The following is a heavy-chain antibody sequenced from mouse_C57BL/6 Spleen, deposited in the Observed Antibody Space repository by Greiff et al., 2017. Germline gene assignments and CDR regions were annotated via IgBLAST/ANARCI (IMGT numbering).Heavy chain of an antibody. J-gene: IGHJ2*01. V-gene: IGHV1-82*01. CDR1: GYAFSSSW. Sequence: QVQLQQSGPELVKPGASVKISCKASGYAFSSSWMNWVKQRPGKGLEWIGRIYPGDGNTNYNGKFKGKATLTADKSSSTAYMQLSSLTSEDSAVDFCARSRGALDFDYWGQGTTLTVSS. CDR2: IYPGDGNT. CDR3: ARSRGALDFDY.